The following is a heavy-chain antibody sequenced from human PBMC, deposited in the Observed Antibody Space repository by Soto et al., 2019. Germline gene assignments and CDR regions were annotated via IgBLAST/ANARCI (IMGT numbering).Heavy chain of an antibody. D-gene: IGHD3-22*01. Sequence: GGSLRLSCAASGFIFSDHYMSWVRQAPGKGLEWVSYISKSGTTIYYADSVKGRFTISRDNAKNSLYLQINSLRAEDTAVYYCARDYHNDGYYWFDSWGQGTLVTVSS. CDR2: ISKSGTTI. CDR3: ARDYHNDGYYWFDS. V-gene: IGHV3-11*01. J-gene: IGHJ5*01. CDR1: GFIFSDHY.